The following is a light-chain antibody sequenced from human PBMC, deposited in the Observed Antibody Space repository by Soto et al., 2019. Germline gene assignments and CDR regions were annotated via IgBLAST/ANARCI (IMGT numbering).Light chain of an antibody. CDR2: GAS. J-gene: IGKJ2*01. V-gene: IGKV3-15*01. Sequence: EIVMTQSPTIVSVSPGERATLSCRASQSVNSNLAWYQQKPGQAPRLLISGASTRAPGIAARSSGSGSGTNFTLSISGLQSADFAVYYYQQDNDWPLYTFGQGTKLVSK. CDR1: QSVNSN. CDR3: QQDNDWPLYT.